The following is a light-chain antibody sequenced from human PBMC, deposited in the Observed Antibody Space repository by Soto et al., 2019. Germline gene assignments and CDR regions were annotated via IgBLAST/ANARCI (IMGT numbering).Light chain of an antibody. V-gene: IGKV1-8*01. Sequence: AIRMTQSPSSLSASTGDRVTITCRASQDVSGYVAWYQQKPGKAPNLLMYAASTLQTGVPSRFSGSGSGTDFTLTISSLQPEDFATYFCLQDDDYPFTFGGGTKVEIK. CDR2: AAS. J-gene: IGKJ4*01. CDR1: QDVSGY. CDR3: LQDDDYPFT.